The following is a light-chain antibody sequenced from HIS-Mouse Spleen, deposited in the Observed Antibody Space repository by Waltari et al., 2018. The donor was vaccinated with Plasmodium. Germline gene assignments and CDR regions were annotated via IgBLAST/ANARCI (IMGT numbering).Light chain of an antibody. J-gene: IGKJ2*01. Sequence: DIVMTQTPDSPAVSLVDTTTIHCKSSPSVLYSSNTKNYFAWYQQKPGQPPKLLIYWASTRESGVPDRFSGSGSGTDFTLTISSLQAEDVAVYYCQQYYSTPYTFGQGTKLEIK. CDR1: PSVLYSSNTKNY. CDR2: WAS. CDR3: QQYYSTPYT. V-gene: IGKV4-1*01.